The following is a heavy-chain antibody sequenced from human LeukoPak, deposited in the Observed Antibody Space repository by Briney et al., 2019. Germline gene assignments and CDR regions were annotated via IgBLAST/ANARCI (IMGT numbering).Heavy chain of an antibody. Sequence: SVKVSCKASGGTFSSYAISWVRQAPGQGLEWMGRIIPIFGTANYAQKFQGRVTITTDEFTSTAYMELSSLRSEDTAVYYCAGSTPGYGDTDYWGQGTLVTVSS. CDR3: AGSTPGYGDTDY. J-gene: IGHJ4*02. V-gene: IGHV1-69*05. CDR1: GGTFSSYA. CDR2: IIPIFGTA. D-gene: IGHD4/OR15-4a*01.